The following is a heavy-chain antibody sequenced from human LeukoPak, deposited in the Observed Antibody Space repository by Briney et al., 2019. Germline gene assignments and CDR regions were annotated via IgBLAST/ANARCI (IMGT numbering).Heavy chain of an antibody. J-gene: IGHJ4*02. Sequence: SLTVSRKASGGTSRNYAISWVRQAPGQGLEWMGGIIPLLGRAEYAQKFQGRVTITADESTRTVYLELSSLRSEDTAVYYCASPEENSDYYFVYWGQGTLVTVSS. D-gene: IGHD4-11*01. V-gene: IGHV1-69*01. CDR2: IIPLLGRA. CDR3: ASPEENSDYYFVY. CDR1: GGTSRNYA.